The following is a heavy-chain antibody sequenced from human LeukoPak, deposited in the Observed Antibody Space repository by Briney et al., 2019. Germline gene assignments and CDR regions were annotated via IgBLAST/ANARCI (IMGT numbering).Heavy chain of an antibody. CDR1: GDSIRSFN. V-gene: IGHV4-59*01. J-gene: IGHJ4*02. CDR3: AREGGDSGYSDY. Sequence: PSETLSLTCTVSGDSIRSFNWNWIRQPPGKGLEWVGYIYYSGSTNYNPSLKSRAIISVDTSKNQISLKLRSVTAADTAVYFCAREGGDSGYSDYWGQGTLVTVSS. CDR2: IYYSGST. D-gene: IGHD5-12*01.